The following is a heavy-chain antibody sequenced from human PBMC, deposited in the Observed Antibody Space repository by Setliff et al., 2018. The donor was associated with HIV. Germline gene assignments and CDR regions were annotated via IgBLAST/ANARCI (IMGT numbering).Heavy chain of an antibody. J-gene: IGHJ4*02. CDR3: ARGRFHRLHRPYSGSGSLGIQYFDY. V-gene: IGHV4-4*07. CDR2: IYTGGRT. Sequence: SETLSLTCTVSDSGTYYWSWIRQPAGKGLEWVGRIYTGGRTNYNPSLKGRVTMSVDTSKSQFSLRLNSVTATDTALYYCARGRFHRLHRPYSGSGSLGIQYFDYWGQGTLVTVSS. D-gene: IGHD3-10*01. CDR1: DSGTYY.